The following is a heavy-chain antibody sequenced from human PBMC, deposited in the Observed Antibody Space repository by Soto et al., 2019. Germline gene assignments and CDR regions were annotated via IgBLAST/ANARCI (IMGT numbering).Heavy chain of an antibody. CDR2: ISAIFGTA. J-gene: IGHJ4*02. Sequence: GASVKVSCKASGCTFSSYGISWVRQAPGQGLEWMGGISAIFGTANYAQKFQGRVTITADESTSTAYMELRSLRSEDTAVYYCASASLLYSYDSSGHPLDYWGQGALVPVSS. CDR1: GCTFSSYG. V-gene: IGHV1-69*13. CDR3: ASASLLYSYDSSGHPLDY. D-gene: IGHD3-22*01.